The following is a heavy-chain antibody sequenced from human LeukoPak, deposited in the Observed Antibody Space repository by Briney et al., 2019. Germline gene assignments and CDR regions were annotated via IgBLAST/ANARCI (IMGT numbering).Heavy chain of an antibody. V-gene: IGHV1-2*02. CDR3: ARPYSGGRIPRDFDY. Sequence: ASVKVSCKASGYTFTSYGISWVRQAPGQGLEWMGWINPNSGGTNYAQKFQGRVTMTRDTSISTAYMVLSRLRSDDTAVYYCARPYSGGRIPRDFDYWGQGTLVTVSS. J-gene: IGHJ4*02. CDR1: GYTFTSYG. CDR2: INPNSGGT. D-gene: IGHD6-19*01.